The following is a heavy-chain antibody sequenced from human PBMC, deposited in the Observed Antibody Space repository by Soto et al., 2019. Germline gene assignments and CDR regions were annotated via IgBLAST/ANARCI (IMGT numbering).Heavy chain of an antibody. J-gene: IGHJ4*02. CDR1: GFTFSAYY. V-gene: IGHV3-11*01. CDR3: ARALVLGVGALSQ. CDR2: ISDSGSLT. D-gene: IGHD1-26*01. Sequence: QVQLVESGGGLVKPEGSLRLSCAASGFTFSAYYMSWIRQAPGKGLEWVSYISDSGSLTHYGDSVKGRFTISRDNAKASLYLQMDSLRAEDTAIYYCARALVLGVGALSQWGQGTLVSFSS.